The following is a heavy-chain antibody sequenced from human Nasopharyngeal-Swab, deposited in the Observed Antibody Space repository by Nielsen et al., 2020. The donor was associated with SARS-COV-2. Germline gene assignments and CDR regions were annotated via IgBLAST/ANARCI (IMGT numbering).Heavy chain of an antibody. D-gene: IGHD5-18*01. J-gene: IGHJ6*02. CDR1: GFTFDDYA. Sequence: SLKISCAASGFTFDDYAMHWVRQAPGKGLEWVSGISWNSGTTGYADPVKGRFTISRDNAKSSLYLQMNSLRAEDTALYYCAKDFNVDTAMVTYYYGMDVWGQGTTVTVSS. CDR2: ISWNSGTT. CDR3: AKDFNVDTAMVTYYYGMDV. V-gene: IGHV3-9*01.